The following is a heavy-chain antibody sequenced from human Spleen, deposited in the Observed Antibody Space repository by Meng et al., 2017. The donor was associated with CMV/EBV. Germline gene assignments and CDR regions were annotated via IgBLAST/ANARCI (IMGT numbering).Heavy chain of an antibody. CDR2: IYSGGST. CDR1: GFTVSSNY. J-gene: IGHJ4*02. Sequence: GGSLRLSCAASGFTVSSNYMSWVRQAPGKGLEWVSVIYSGGSTYYADSVKGRFTISRDNSKNTLYLQMNSLRAEDTAVYYCAKDQNVVVPATDYWGQGTLVTVSS. V-gene: IGHV3-53*01. CDR3: AKDQNVVVPATDY. D-gene: IGHD2-2*01.